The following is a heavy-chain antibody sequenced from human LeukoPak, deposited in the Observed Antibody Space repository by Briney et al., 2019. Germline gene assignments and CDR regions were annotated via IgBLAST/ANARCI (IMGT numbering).Heavy chain of an antibody. V-gene: IGHV3-7*04. Sequence: PGGSLRLSCAASGFIFNNYWMTWVRQAPGKGLAWVANIKQDGSNKYYADSVKGRFTISRDNSKNTLYLQMNSLRAEDTAVYYCARGGIAVAGRHFDYWGQGTLVTVSS. CDR3: ARGGIAVAGRHFDY. CDR2: IKQDGSNK. CDR1: GFIFNNYW. J-gene: IGHJ4*02. D-gene: IGHD6-19*01.